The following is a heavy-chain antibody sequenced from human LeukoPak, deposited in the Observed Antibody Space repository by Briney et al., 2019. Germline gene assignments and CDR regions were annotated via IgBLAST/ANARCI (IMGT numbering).Heavy chain of an antibody. D-gene: IGHD3-22*01. V-gene: IGHV4-59*01. CDR1: GGSLSSYY. J-gene: IGHJ4*02. CDR3: AAYDSTLFDY. Sequence: SETLSLTRTVSGGSLSSYYWSWIRQPPGKGLEWIGYIYYSGSTNYNPSLKSRLTISVDTSKTQFSLKLSSVTAADTAVYYCAAYDSTLFDYWGQGNLVTVSS. CDR2: IYYSGST.